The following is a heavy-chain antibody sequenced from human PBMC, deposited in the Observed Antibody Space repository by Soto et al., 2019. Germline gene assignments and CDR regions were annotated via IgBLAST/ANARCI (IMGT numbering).Heavy chain of an antibody. CDR3: ARGDGIQLGSLAGRYYYHKMDV. D-gene: IGHD1-1*01. Sequence: LETLSLRCSVSGGSISSYYGSWIRQPTGKGLEWIGYIYYSGTATYNPSLRSRFTISVDTSKNQFSLRLSSVTASDTAVYYCARGDGIQLGSLAGRYYYHKMDVWGQGTTVTVSS. J-gene: IGHJ6*02. V-gene: IGHV4-59*01. CDR1: GGSISSYY. CDR2: IYYSGTA.